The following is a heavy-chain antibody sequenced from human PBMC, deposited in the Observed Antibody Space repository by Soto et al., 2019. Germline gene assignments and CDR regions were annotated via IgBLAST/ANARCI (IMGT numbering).Heavy chain of an antibody. D-gene: IGHD1-26*01. J-gene: IGHJ6*02. CDR2: IYPSDSYT. Sequence: PGESLKISCKDSGDSFSSNWIGWVRQMPGKGLEWMGMIYPSDSYTNYSPSFQGHVTISADKSISTAYLQWSSLKASDTAMCYFTTRGGGSTFYGYNFDAWGQGTTVSVTS. CDR1: GDSFSSNW. CDR3: TTRGGGSTFYGYNFDA. V-gene: IGHV5-10-1*01.